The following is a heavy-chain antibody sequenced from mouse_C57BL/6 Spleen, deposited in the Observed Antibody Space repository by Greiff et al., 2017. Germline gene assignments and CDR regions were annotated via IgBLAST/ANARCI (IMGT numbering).Heavy chain of an antibody. J-gene: IGHJ4*01. V-gene: IGHV1-80*01. CDR3: ARRGNLDCDYAMDY. CDR2: IYPGDGDT. Sequence: QVQLQQSGAELVKPGASVKISCKASGYAFSSYWMNWVKQMPGKGLEWIGQIYPGDGDTNYNGKFKGKATLTADKFSSTGYMQLSSLTSEDSAVYFCARRGNLDCDYAMDYWGQGTSVTVSS. CDR1: GYAFSSYW.